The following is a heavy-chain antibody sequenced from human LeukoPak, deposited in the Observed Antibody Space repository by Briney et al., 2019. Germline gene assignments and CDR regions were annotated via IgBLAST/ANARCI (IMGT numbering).Heavy chain of an antibody. D-gene: IGHD3-3*02. CDR2: IYYSGST. Sequence: SETLSLTCTVSGGSVSSGSYYWSWIRQPPGKGLEWIGYIYYSGSTNYNPSLKSRVTISVDTSKNQFSLKLSSVTAADTAVYYCARDSSPFLEWLTGSYYYGMDVWGQGTTVTVSS. J-gene: IGHJ6*02. CDR1: GGSVSSGSYY. V-gene: IGHV4-61*01. CDR3: ARDSSPFLEWLTGSYYYGMDV.